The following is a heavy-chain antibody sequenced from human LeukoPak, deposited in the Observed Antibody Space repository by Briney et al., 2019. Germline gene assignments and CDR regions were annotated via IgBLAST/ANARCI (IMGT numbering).Heavy chain of an antibody. CDR2: IIPIFGTA. V-gene: IGHV1-69*06. D-gene: IGHD4-17*01. Sequence: ASVKVSCKASGGTFSSYAISWVRQAPGQGLEWMGGIIPIFGTANYAQKFQGRVTITADKSTSTAYMELSSLRSEDTAVYYCARSIYGDYQVSGYWGQGTLVTVSS. CDR3: ARSIYGDYQVSGY. J-gene: IGHJ4*02. CDR1: GGTFSSYA.